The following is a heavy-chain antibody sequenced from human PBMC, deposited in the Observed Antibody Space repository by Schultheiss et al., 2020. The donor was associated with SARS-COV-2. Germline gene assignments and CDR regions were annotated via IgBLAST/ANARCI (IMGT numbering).Heavy chain of an antibody. D-gene: IGHD3-16*01. CDR1: GGSFSGYY. V-gene: IGHV4-34*01. J-gene: IGHJ6*03. CDR3: ARDPSLGYYMDV. Sequence: SQTLSLTCAVYGGSFSGYYWSWIRQPPGKGLEWIGEINHSGSTNYNPSLKSRVTISVDTSKNQFSLKLSSVTAADTAVYYCARDPSLGYYMDVWGKGTTVTVSS. CDR2: INHSGST.